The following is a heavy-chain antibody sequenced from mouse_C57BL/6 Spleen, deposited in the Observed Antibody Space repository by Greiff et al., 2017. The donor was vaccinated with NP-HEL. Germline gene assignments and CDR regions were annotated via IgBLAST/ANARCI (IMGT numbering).Heavy chain of an antibody. J-gene: IGHJ1*03. CDR3: ARGGYGSSYGYFDV. D-gene: IGHD1-1*01. CDR1: GYTFTSYW. Sequence: VQLQQPGAELVKPGASVTMSCKASGYTFTSYWITWVKQRPGQGLEWIGDIYPGSGSTNYNEKFKSKATLTVDTSSSTAYMQLSSLTSEDSAVYYCARGGYGSSYGYFDVWGTGTTVTVSS. CDR2: IYPGSGST. V-gene: IGHV1-55*01.